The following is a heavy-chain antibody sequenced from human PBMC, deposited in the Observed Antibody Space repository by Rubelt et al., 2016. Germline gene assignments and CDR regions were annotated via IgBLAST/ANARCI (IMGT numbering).Heavy chain of an antibody. J-gene: IGHJ4*02. V-gene: IGHV5-10-1*01. D-gene: IGHD3-10*01. CDR3: VRLAGGGTAFGDF. CDR2: IDPSDSYT. Sequence: GKGLEWMGRIDPSDSYTNYSPSFQGHVTISTDRSISTAYLQWSSLKASDTAMYYCVRLAGGGTAFGDFWGLGTLVTVSS.